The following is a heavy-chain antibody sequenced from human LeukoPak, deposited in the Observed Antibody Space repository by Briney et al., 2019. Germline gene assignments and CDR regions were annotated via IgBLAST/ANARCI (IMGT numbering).Heavy chain of an antibody. CDR1: GFTFSDFH. J-gene: IGHJ4*02. CDR2: ISGSGYAI. CDR3: ARLSGTYSRGGDH. Sequence: GGSLRLSCTASGFTFSDFHMLWIRQAPGKGREGVSHISGSGYAIHHPGSVKGRFTIPRDNTKNSLYLQMNSLRVEDSAVYYCARLSGTYSRGGDHWGQGTLVTVSS. V-gene: IGHV3-11*01. D-gene: IGHD1-26*01.